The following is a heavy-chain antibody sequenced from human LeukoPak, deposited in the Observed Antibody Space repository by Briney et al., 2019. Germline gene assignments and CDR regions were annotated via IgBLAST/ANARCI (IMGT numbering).Heavy chain of an antibody. CDR3: AREVMDNLRFDY. V-gene: IGHV1-46*01. CDR1: GYTFTSYY. J-gene: IGHJ4*02. Sequence: ASVKVSCKASGYTFTSYYTHWVRQAPGQGLEWMGIINPSGGDTSYAQKFQGRLTMTRDTSTNTVYMELTSLRSEDTAVYYCAREVMDNLRFDYWGQGTPVTVSS. CDR2: INPSGGDT. D-gene: IGHD1-14*01.